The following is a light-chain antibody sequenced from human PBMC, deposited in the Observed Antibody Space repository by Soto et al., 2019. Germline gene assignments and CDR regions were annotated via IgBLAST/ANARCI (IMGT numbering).Light chain of an antibody. CDR2: DVS. V-gene: IGLV2-14*01. J-gene: IGLJ2*01. CDR1: SSDVGGYNY. Sequence: QSALTQPASVSGSPGQSITISCTGTSSDVGGYNYVSWYQQHPGKAPKLMIYDVSNRPSGVSNRFSGSKSGNTASLTISGLQAEDEADYYCRSYTSSSTLVFGGGT. CDR3: RSYTSSSTLV.